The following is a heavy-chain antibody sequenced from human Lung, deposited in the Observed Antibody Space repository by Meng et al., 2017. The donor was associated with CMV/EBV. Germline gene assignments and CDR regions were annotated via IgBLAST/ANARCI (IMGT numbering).Heavy chain of an antibody. Sequence: GGSXRLXCAASGFTFSNYAMTWVRQAPGKGLEWVSLIYSGGSSTYYADSVKGRFTVSRDDSKNTLYLQMNSLRAEDTAVYYCAKGYCVYCCSSCGDYWGQGXLVTVSS. CDR3: AKGYCVYCCSSCGDY. V-gene: IGHV3-23*03. CDR1: GFTFSNYA. D-gene: IGHD2-2*01. J-gene: IGHJ4*02. CDR2: IYSGGSST.